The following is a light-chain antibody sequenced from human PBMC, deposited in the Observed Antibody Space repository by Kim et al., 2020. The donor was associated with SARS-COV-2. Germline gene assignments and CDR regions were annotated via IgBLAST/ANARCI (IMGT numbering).Light chain of an antibody. J-gene: IGKJ4*01. V-gene: IGKV1-16*01. Sequence: SASVGDRVTISCRASQGIAKDLAWFQQKPGKAPKSLIYGASSLQSGVPWRFSGSGSGTEFTFTITSLQPEDFATYFCQQYNSYPLTFGGGTKVDIK. CDR2: GAS. CDR3: QQYNSYPLT. CDR1: QGIAKD.